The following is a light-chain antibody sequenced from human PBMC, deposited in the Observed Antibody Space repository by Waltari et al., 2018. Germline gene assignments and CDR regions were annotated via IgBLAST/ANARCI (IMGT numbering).Light chain of an antibody. V-gene: IGKV1-NL1*01. J-gene: IGKJ4*01. CDR2: GTS. CDR3: QQYYGVILT. Sequence: DIQMTQSPSSLSASVGDTVTITCRASHGISNSLAWYQQHPGQAPKLLLFGTSRLQSGVPSRVSGRGSGTDYSLTISSLQPEDFGTYYCQQYYGVILTFGGGTKVEI. CDR1: HGISNS.